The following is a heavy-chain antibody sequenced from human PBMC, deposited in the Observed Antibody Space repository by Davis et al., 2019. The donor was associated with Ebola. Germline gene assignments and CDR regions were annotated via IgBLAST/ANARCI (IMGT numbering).Heavy chain of an antibody. D-gene: IGHD3-3*01. CDR3: ARLYYDFWIEGGLAPYFDY. V-gene: IGHV3-7*01. Sequence: GESLKISCAASGFTFSSYWMSWVRQAPGKGLEWVANIKQDGSEKYYVDSVKGRFTISRDNAKNSLYLQMNSLRAEDTAVYYCARLYYDFWIEGGLAPYFDYWGQGTLVTVSS. CDR1: GFTFSSYW. J-gene: IGHJ4*02. CDR2: IKQDGSEK.